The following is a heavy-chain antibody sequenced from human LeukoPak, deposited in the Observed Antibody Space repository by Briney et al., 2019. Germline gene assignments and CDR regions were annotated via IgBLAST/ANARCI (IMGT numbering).Heavy chain of an antibody. CDR3: ASGGTRDAFDI. CDR2: ISSNGGST. V-gene: IGHV3-64*01. CDR1: GFTFSSYA. D-gene: IGHD2-15*01. J-gene: IGHJ3*02. Sequence: GGSLRLSCAASGFTFSSYAVHWVRQAPGKGLEYVSAISSNGGSTYYTNSVKGRFTISRDNSKNTLYLQMGSLRAEDMAVYYCASGGTRDAFDIWGQGTMVTVSS.